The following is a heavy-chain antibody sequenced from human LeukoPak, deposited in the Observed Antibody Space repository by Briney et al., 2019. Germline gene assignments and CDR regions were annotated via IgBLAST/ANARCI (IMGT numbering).Heavy chain of an antibody. CDR3: ARDVEMATNALDY. Sequence: ASVKVSCKASGGTFSSYAISWVRQAPGQGLEWMGGIIPIFGTANYAQKFQGRVTITADESTSTAYVELSSLRSEDTAVYYCARDVEMATNALDYWGQGTLVTVSS. CDR2: IIPIFGTA. D-gene: IGHD5-24*01. CDR1: GGTFSSYA. V-gene: IGHV1-69*13. J-gene: IGHJ4*02.